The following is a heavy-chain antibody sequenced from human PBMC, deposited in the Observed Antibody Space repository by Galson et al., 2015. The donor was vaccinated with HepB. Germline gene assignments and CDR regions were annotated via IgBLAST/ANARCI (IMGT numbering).Heavy chain of an antibody. CDR1: GGSISSYY. Sequence: SETLSLTCTVSGGSISSYYWSWIRQPPGKGLEWIGYIYYSGSTNYNPSLKSRVTISVDTSKNQFSLKLSSVTAADTAVYYCALTYYDFWSGPFDLWGRGTLVTVSS. J-gene: IGHJ2*01. D-gene: IGHD3-3*01. CDR2: IYYSGST. V-gene: IGHV4-59*01. CDR3: ALTYYDFWSGPFDL.